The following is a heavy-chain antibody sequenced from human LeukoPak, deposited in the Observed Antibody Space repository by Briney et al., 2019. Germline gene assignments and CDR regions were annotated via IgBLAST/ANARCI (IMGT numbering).Heavy chain of an antibody. CDR2: IYHSGST. J-gene: IGHJ5*02. V-gene: IGHV4-61*08. CDR1: GASVSSSGYY. D-gene: IGHD3-22*01. CDR3: ARAEVTYSSGYLRGGWFDP. Sequence: SETLSLTCTVSGASVSSSGYYWSWIRQPPGKGLEWIGYIYHSGSTNYNPSLKSRVTISVDTSKNQFSLKLTSMTAADTAVYYCARAEVTYSSGYLRGGWFDPWGQGTLVTVSS.